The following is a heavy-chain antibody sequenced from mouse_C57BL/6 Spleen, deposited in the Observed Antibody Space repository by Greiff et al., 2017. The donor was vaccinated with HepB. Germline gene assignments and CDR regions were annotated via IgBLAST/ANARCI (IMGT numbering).Heavy chain of an antibody. CDR2: IDPSDSYT. V-gene: IGHV1-69*01. CDR3: ARELDGVDY. Sequence: QVQLQQPGAELVMPGASVKLSCKASGYTFTSYWMHWVKQRPGQGLEWIGEIDPSDSYTNYNQKFKGKSTLTVDKSSSTAYMQLSSLTSEDSAVYYGARELDGVDYWGQGTTLTVSS. J-gene: IGHJ2*01. D-gene: IGHD4-1*01. CDR1: GYTFTSYW.